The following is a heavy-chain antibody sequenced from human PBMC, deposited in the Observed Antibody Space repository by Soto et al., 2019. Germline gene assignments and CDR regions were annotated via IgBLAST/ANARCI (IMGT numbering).Heavy chain of an antibody. Sequence: QVQLVQSGAEVKKPGASVKVSCKASGYIFTSYALHWVRQAPGQRLEWMGWINAGKDNTKYSQKFQGRVTITRDTSASVAYMELSSLASEDTAVYYCARSEVIPEGCDYWGQGTLVTVSS. CDR1: GYIFTSYA. D-gene: IGHD3-16*02. J-gene: IGHJ4*02. V-gene: IGHV1-3*01. CDR2: INAGKDNT. CDR3: ARSEVIPEGCDY.